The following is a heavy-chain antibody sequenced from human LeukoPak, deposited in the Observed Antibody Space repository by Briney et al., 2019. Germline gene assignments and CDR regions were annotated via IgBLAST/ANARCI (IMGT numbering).Heavy chain of an antibody. D-gene: IGHD6-6*01. V-gene: IGHV4-39*07. CDR1: GGSISSSSYY. CDR3: ARRRLAARGYNWFDP. CDR2: IYYSGST. Sequence: SETLSLTCTVSGGSISSSSYYWGWIRQPPGKGLEWIGNIYYSGSTYYNPSLKSRVTISEDTAKNQFSLRLSSMSAADTAVYYCARRRLAARGYNWFDPWGQGTLVTVSS. J-gene: IGHJ5*02.